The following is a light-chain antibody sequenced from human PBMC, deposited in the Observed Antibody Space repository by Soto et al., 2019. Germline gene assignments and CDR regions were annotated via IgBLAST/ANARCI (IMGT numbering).Light chain of an antibody. V-gene: IGKV3-15*01. CDR1: ESINQN. Sequence: ELVLTQSPATLPLSPGQGATLSGRATESINQNLAWYQQKPGQAPRLLIHGASYRATGIPDRFSGRGSGTEFTLAISRLQSEDFAVYYCQQYNTWPLTFGGGPKVDI. CDR2: GAS. J-gene: IGKJ4*01. CDR3: QQYNTWPLT.